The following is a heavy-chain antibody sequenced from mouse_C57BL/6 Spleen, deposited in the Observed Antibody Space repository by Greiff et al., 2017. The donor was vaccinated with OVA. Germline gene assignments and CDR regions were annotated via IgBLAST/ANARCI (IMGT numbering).Heavy chain of an antibody. Sequence: QVQLQQPGAELVKPGASVKLSCKASGYTFTSYWMHWVKQRPGQGLEWIGMIHPNSGSTNYNEKFKSKATLTVDKSSSTAYKQLSSLTSEDSAVYYCARVEVWSPYYAMDYWGQGTSVTVSS. J-gene: IGHJ4*01. V-gene: IGHV1-64*01. CDR3: ARVEVWSPYYAMDY. CDR1: GYTFTSYW. D-gene: IGHD2-10*02. CDR2: IHPNSGST.